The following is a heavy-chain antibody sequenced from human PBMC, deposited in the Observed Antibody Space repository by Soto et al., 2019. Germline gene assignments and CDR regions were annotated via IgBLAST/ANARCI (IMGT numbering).Heavy chain of an antibody. V-gene: IGHV3-48*01. CDR3: ARDQLYYNDISGRPLNAFDV. CDR1: GFTFRNYG. Sequence: WGSLRLSCAASGFTFRNYGMNWVRQAPGKGLEWVSYIGIGSSTTYYADSVKGRFTISRDNAKNSLYLQMNSLRAEDTAVYYCARDQLYYNDISGRPLNAFDVWGQGTMVTVSS. D-gene: IGHD3-22*01. J-gene: IGHJ3*01. CDR2: IGIGSSTT.